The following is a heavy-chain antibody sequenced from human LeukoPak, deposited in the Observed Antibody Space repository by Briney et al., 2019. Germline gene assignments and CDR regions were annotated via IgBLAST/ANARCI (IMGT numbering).Heavy chain of an antibody. J-gene: IGHJ4*02. D-gene: IGHD3-22*01. CDR3: ARHYYDSSGYPSD. CDR1: GYTFTGYY. CDR2: IIPIFGTA. Sequence: SVKVSCKTSGYTFTGYYIHWVRQAPGQGLEWMGGIIPIFGTANYAQKFQGRVTITADETTSTAYMELSSLRSEDTAVYYCARHYYDSSGYPSDWGQGTLVTVSS. V-gene: IGHV1-69*13.